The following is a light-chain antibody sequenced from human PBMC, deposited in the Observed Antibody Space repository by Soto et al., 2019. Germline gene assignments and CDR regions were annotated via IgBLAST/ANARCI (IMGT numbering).Light chain of an antibody. Sequence: QSALTQPPSASGSPGQSVTISCTGTSSDGGGYKYVSWYQQHPGKAPKLRIFEVNKRPSGVPDRFSGSKSGNTASLTVSGIQGEDEADYYCKSYAVINNLGVFGTRTKLTVL. CDR1: SSDGGGYKY. CDR2: EVN. J-gene: IGLJ1*01. CDR3: KSYAVINNLGV. V-gene: IGLV2-8*01.